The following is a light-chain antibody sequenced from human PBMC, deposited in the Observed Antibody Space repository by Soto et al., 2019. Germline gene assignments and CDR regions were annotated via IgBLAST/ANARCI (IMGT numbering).Light chain of an antibody. CDR1: NIGSKN. J-gene: IGLJ3*02. CDR2: RDS. Sequence: SYELIQPLSVSVALGQTARITCGGNNIGSKNVHWYQQKPGQAPVLVIYRDSNRPSGIPERFSGSNSGNTATLTISRAQAGDEADYYCQVWDSSTWVFGGGTKLTVL. V-gene: IGLV3-9*01. CDR3: QVWDSSTWV.